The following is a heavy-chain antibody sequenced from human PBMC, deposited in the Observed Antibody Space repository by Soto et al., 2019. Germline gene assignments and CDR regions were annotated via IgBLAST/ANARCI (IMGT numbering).Heavy chain of an antibody. CDR3: SKGYGAYATNPGDY. V-gene: IGHV3-23*01. Sequence: EVQWLESGGGLVQPGGSLRLSCAASGLSFSNYGMSWVRQSPRKGLEWVSAINGGGTYTYYTDSVKGQFTISRDNSKNTLYLQMNSLRADDTAVYYCSKGYGAYATNPGDYWGQGTLVTVSS. D-gene: IGHD5-12*01. CDR2: INGGGTYT. J-gene: IGHJ4*02. CDR1: GLSFSNYG.